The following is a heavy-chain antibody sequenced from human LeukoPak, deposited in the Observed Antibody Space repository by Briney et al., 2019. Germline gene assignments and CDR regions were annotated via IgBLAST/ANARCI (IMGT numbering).Heavy chain of an antibody. CDR2: ISSSGGTT. D-gene: IGHD3-10*01. CDR1: GFTFSDYE. CDR3: VKNLGGGADT. V-gene: IGHV3-48*03. Sequence: PGGSLRLSCAASGFTFSDYEMNWVRQAPGKGLEWVSYISSSGGTTYYADSVRGRFTISRDNSKNTLFLQMNSLRPEDTAVYYCVKNLGGGADTWGQGALVTVSS. J-gene: IGHJ5*02.